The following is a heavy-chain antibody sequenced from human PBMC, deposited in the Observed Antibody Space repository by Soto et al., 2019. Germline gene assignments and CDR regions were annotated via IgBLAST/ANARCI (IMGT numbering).Heavy chain of an antibody. CDR3: AGGEGLGTYILDY. J-gene: IGHJ4*01. CDR2: IWSDGSKK. D-gene: IGHD3-10*01. Sequence: PGGSLRLSCVASGITLSNYAMHWVRQAPGKGLERVTIIWSDGSKKLYADSVKGRFTISRDNSKNTVYLQMDSLRVEDTAIYYCAGGEGLGTYILDYWGHGTLVTVSS. CDR1: GITLSNYA. V-gene: IGHV3-33*01.